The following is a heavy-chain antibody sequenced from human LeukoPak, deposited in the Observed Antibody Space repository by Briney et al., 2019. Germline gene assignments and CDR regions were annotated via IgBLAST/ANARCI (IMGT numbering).Heavy chain of an antibody. V-gene: IGHV3-15*01. Sequence: GGSLRLSCAASGFTFSNAWMSWVRQAPGKGLEWVGRIKSKTDGGTTDYAAPVKARFTISRDDSKNTLYLQMNSLKTEDTAVYYCARDREVTYDDYVWGSYHDYWGQGTLVTVSS. J-gene: IGHJ4*02. CDR1: GFTFSNAW. CDR2: IKSKTDGGTT. D-gene: IGHD3-16*02. CDR3: ARDREVTYDDYVWGSYHDY.